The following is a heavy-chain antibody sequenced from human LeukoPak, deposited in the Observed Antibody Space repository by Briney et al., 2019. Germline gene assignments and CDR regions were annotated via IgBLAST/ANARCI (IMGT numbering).Heavy chain of an antibody. CDR3: ARGRYSSLSY. CDR2: INHSGST. V-gene: IGHV4-34*01. CDR1: GGSFSGYY. D-gene: IGHD4-11*01. J-gene: IGHJ4*02. Sequence: PSETLSLTCAVYGGSFSGYYWSWIRQPPGKGLEWIGEINHSGSTNYNPSLKSRVTISVDTSKNQFSLKLSSVTAADTAVYYCARGRYSSLSYWGQGTLVTVS.